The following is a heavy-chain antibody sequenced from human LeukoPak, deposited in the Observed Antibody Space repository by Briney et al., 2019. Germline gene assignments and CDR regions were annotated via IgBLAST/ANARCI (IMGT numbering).Heavy chain of an antibody. V-gene: IGHV1-2*02. Sequence: ASVKVSCKASGYTFTGYYMHWVRQAPGQGLEWMGWINPNSGGTNYAQKFQGRVTMTRDTSISTAYMELSRLRSDDTAVYYCARDLGQWPVGGAFDIWGQGTMVTVS. CDR1: GYTFTGYY. J-gene: IGHJ3*02. CDR2: INPNSGGT. D-gene: IGHD6-19*01. CDR3: ARDLGQWPVGGAFDI.